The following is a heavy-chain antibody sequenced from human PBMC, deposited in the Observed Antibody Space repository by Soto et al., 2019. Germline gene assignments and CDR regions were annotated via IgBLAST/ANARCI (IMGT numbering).Heavy chain of an antibody. CDR3: GRRWGTYFNS. CDR2: IYYSGST. Sequence: PSETLSLTCTVSGGSISSYYWSWIRQPPGKGLEWIGYIYYSGSTDYDPSIKSRVTISVDTSKNQISLKLSSVTAADTAVYYCGRRWGTYFNSGAREPLFTASS. D-gene: IGHD7-27*01. V-gene: IGHV4-59*01. CDR1: GGSISSYY. J-gene: IGHJ4*02.